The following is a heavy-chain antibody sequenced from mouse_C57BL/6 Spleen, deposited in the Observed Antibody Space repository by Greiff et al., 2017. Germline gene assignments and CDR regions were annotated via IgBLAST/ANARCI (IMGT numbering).Heavy chain of an antibody. D-gene: IGHD2-4*01. V-gene: IGHV1-47*01. J-gene: IGHJ2*01. CDR3: AKRINDDYNGGDDMDY. CDR2: FHPYDGDT. CDR1: GYTFTTYP. Sequence: VKLQQSGAELVKPGASVKMSCKASGYTFTTYPIEWVKQNHGQSLEWIGNFHPYDGDTKYNEKFKGKATLTVEKSSSTVYLELSRLTSDDSAVYYVAKRINDDYNGGDDMDYWGQGTTLTVSS.